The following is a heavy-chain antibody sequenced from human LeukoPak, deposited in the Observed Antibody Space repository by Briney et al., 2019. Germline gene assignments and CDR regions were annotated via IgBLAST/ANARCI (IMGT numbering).Heavy chain of an antibody. Sequence: PGGSLRLSCAVSGFTFTNYWMSWARQSPGKGLEWVANIYLDGSRAYYVDSVKGRFTISRDNAKNSLFLQMNSLSAEDTAVYYCGRAGPVTEDHFMDVWGKGTTVTVSS. D-gene: IGHD2-2*01. V-gene: IGHV3-7*01. CDR3: GRAGPVTEDHFMDV. CDR1: GFTFTNYW. CDR2: IYLDGSRA. J-gene: IGHJ6*03.